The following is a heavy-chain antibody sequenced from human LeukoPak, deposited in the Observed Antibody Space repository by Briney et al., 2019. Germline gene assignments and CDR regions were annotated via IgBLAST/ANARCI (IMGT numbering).Heavy chain of an antibody. Sequence: SETLSLTCTVSGGSITTYYWSWIRQPAGKGLEWIGRIHTTRSTTFNPSLKSRVTMSLDTSKNQFFLNLTSVTAADTAMYYCARDTLGVTARAFDVWGQGTMVTVSS. CDR3: ARDTLGVTARAFDV. CDR2: IHTTRST. V-gene: IGHV4-4*07. CDR1: GGSITTYY. D-gene: IGHD2-21*02. J-gene: IGHJ3*01.